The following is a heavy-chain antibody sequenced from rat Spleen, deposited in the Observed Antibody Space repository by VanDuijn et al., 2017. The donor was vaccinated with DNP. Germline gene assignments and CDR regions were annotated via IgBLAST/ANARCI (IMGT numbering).Heavy chain of an antibody. CDR1: GSSLSNFG. CDR3: ARIGDRHNGGDGDALDA. J-gene: IGHJ4*01. V-gene: IGHV5-19*01. D-gene: IGHD1-1*01. Sequence: VQLRESGPGLVQPSQILSLTCTVSGSSLSNFGINWVRQPPGKGLEWVAAISPRGSRTYYPDSMKGRFTISRDDAKSTLYLQMNSLRSEDRATYYGARIGDRHNGGDGDALDAWGQGTSVTVSS. CDR2: ISPRGSRT.